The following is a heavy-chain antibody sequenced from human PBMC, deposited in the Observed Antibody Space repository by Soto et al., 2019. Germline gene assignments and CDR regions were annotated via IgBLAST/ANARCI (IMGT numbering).Heavy chain of an antibody. CDR2: ISGSGGST. CDR3: AKGVSDYVHSRLDP. Sequence: GGSLRLSCAASGFTFRTYAMSWVRQAPGKGLEWVSAISGSGGSTYYADSVKGRFTISRDKSKNTLYLQMSSLRTEDTALYYCAKGVSDYVHSRLDPWGQGTLVTVSS. D-gene: IGHD5-12*01. V-gene: IGHV3-23*01. J-gene: IGHJ5*02. CDR1: GFTFRTYA.